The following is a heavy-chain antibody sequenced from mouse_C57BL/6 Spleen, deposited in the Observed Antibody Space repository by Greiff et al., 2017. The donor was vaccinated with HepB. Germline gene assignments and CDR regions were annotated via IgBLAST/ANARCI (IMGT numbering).Heavy chain of an antibody. CDR1: GYSFTDYN. CDR3: ARWALYDGYSYFDY. CDR2: INPNYGTT. J-gene: IGHJ2*01. D-gene: IGHD2-3*01. V-gene: IGHV1-39*01. Sequence: VHVKQSGPELVKPGASVKISCKASGYSFTDYNMNWVKQSNGKSLEWIGVINPNYGTTSYNQKFKGKATLTVDQSSSTAYMQLNSLTSDDSAVYYCARWALYDGYSYFDYWGQGTTLTVSS.